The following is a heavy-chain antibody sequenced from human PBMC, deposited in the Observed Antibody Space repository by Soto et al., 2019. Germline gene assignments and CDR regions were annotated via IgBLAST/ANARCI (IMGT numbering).Heavy chain of an antibody. CDR3: ARSYSSQLPTHAFDI. D-gene: IGHD6-19*01. CDR1: GYTFTSYG. J-gene: IGHJ3*02. V-gene: IGHV1-18*01. CDR2: ISAYNGNT. Sequence: ASVKVSCKASGYTFTSYGISWVRQAPGQGLEWMGWISAYNGNTNYAQKLQGRVTMTTDTSTSTAYMELSSLRSDDTAVYYCARSYSSQLPTHAFDIWGQGTMVTVSS.